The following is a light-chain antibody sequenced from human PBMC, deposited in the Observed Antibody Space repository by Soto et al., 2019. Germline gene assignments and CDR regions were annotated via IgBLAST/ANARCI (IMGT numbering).Light chain of an antibody. CDR3: QQYGSSPYT. V-gene: IGKV3-20*01. CDR2: GAA. CDR1: QSVSRSY. J-gene: IGKJ2*01. Sequence: EIVLTQSPGTLSLSPGERATLSCRASQSVSRSYLAWYQQKPGQAPRLLIYGAASRATGSPDRFSGSGSGTDFTRTISRLEPEDFAVYYCQQYGSSPYTFGQGTKREIK.